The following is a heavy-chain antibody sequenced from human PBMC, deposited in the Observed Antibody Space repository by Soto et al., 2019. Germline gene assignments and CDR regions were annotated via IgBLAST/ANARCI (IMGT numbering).Heavy chain of an antibody. J-gene: IGHJ6*02. D-gene: IGHD6-6*01. CDR1: SGSISSYY. Sequence: PSETLSLTCTVSSGSISSYYWSWIRQPAGKGLEWIGRIYTSGSTNYNPSLKSRVTMSVDTSKNQFSLKPSSVTAADTAVYYCARVRIAARTGAYGMDVWGQGTTVTVS. V-gene: IGHV4-4*07. CDR3: ARVRIAARTGAYGMDV. CDR2: IYTSGST.